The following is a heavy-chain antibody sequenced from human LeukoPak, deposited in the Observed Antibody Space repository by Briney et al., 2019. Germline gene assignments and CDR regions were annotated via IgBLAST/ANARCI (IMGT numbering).Heavy chain of an antibody. D-gene: IGHD4-17*01. J-gene: IGHJ3*02. CDR2: ISTYNGNT. CDR1: GYTFTNHG. CDR3: ARSGGWAYGDYDGFIAFDI. Sequence: ASVKVSCKASGYTFTNHGSSWVRQAPGQGLEWMGWISTYNGNTNYEQKLQGRVTMTTDTSTSTAYMELRSLRSDDTAVHYCARSGGWAYGDYDGFIAFDIWGQGTMVTVSS. V-gene: IGHV1-18*01.